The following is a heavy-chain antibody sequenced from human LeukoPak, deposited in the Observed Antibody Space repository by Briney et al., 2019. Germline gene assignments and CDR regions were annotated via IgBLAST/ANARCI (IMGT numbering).Heavy chain of an antibody. V-gene: IGHV3-33*01. Sequence: GSLRLSCAASGFSFSTYGMHRVRQAPGKGLEWVALIWNAGTNTYYADSVKGRFTISRDNSKNTLYLQMNSLRAEDTAVYYCVGDTPPGGDYYLDYWGQGTLVIVSS. CDR3: VGDTPPGGDYYLDY. CDR2: IWNAGTNT. CDR1: GFSFSTYG. J-gene: IGHJ4*02. D-gene: IGHD3-16*01.